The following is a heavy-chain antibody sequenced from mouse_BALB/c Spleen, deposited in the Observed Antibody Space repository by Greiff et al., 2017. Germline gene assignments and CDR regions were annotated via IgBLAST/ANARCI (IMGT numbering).Heavy chain of an antibody. J-gene: IGHJ3*01. D-gene: IGHD2-14*01. Sequence: EESGPGLVKPSQSLSLTCSVTGYSITSGYYWNWIRQFPGNKLEWMGYISYDGSNNYNPSLKNRISITRDTSKNQFFLKLNSVTTEDTATYYCANYRYDGWFAYWGQGTLVTVSA. V-gene: IGHV3-6*02. CDR3: ANYRYDGWFAY. CDR1: GYSITSGYY. CDR2: ISYDGSN.